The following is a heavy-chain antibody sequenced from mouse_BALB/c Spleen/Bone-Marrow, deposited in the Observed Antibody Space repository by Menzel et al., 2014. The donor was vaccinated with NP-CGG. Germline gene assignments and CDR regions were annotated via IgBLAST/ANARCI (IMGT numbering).Heavy chain of an antibody. CDR1: GFDFSRFW. J-gene: IGHJ3*01. CDR2: INPDSSTI. D-gene: IGHD1-2*01. CDR3: ARLGYYGSFAF. Sequence: VQLKESGGGLVQPGGSLKLSCAASGFDFSRFWMSWVRQAPGKGLEWIGEINPDSSTINYTPSLKDKFIISRDNAKNTLYLQMSKVRSEDAALYYCARLGYYGSFAFWGQGTLVTVSA. V-gene: IGHV4-1*02.